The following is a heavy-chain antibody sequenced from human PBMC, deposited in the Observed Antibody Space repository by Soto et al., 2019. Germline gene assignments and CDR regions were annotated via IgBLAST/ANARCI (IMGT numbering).Heavy chain of an antibody. CDR1: GGSFSGYY. J-gene: IGHJ6*03. CDR3: ARANVGRYYYYYMDV. CDR2: INHSGST. Sequence: SETLSLTCAVYGGSFSGYYWSWIRQPPGKGLEWIGEINHSGSTNYNPSLKSRVTISVDTSKNQFSLKLSSVTAADTAVYYCARANVGRYYYYYMDVWGKGTTVTVSS. V-gene: IGHV4-34*01.